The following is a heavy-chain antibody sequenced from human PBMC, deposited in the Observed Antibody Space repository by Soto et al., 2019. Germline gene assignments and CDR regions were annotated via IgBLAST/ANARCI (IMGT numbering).Heavy chain of an antibody. J-gene: IGHJ4*01. V-gene: IGHV2-5*04. Sequence: VSGPTLVNPTQTLTLTCTFSAFSLSTNVVGVGWIRQHPGKALEWLAVIYWNEDKRYSRSLKSRLSITKDTSKNQVVLTMTTMDRVDTHTYYCVHAVMVHTITGWHSFEYWGPGSRVTVSS. D-gene: IGHD2-8*01. CDR1: AFSLSTNVVG. CDR2: IYWNEDK. CDR3: VHAVMVHTITGWHSFEY.